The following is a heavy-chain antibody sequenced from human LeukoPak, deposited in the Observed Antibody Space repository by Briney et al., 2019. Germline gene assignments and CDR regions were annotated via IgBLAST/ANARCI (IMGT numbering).Heavy chain of an antibody. D-gene: IGHD6-19*01. J-gene: IGHJ6*03. Sequence: PSETLSLTCTVSGGSIDTYYWGWIRQPPGKGLEWIANIYHSGSTYNNPSLKSRVTISIDTSKNQFSLKLSSVTAADTAMYYCARFKTAGTYYMDVWGKGTTVTVSS. CDR1: GGSIDTYY. V-gene: IGHV4-59*08. CDR2: IYHSGST. CDR3: ARFKTAGTYYMDV.